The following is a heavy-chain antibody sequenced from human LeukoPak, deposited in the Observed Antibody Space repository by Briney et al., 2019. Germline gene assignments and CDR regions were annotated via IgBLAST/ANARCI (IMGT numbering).Heavy chain of an antibody. D-gene: IGHD3-22*01. Sequence: SVKVSCKASGGTFSSYAISWVRQAPGQGLEWMGRIIPILGIANYAQKFQGRVTITADKSTSTAYMELSSLRSEDTAVYYCASGLERYYDSSGYYRRKKYYYYGMDVWGQGTTVTVSS. CDR2: IIPILGIA. CDR1: GGTFSSYA. J-gene: IGHJ6*02. V-gene: IGHV1-69*04. CDR3: ASGLERYYDSSGYYRRKKYYYYGMDV.